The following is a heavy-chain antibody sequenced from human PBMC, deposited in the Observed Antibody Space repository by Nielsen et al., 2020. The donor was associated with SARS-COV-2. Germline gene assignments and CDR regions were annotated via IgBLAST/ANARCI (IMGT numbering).Heavy chain of an antibody. CDR3: ARDRLFNYPLDY. CDR1: GGSISDDY. D-gene: IGHD3-22*01. J-gene: IGHJ4*02. Sequence: SETLSLTCTVSGGSISDDYWSWIRQPPGRGLEWIGYIYYNGNTNYNPSLKSRVTISEDTSKNQFSLKLSSVTAADTAVYYCARDRLFNYPLDYWGQGTLVTVSS. CDR2: IYYNGNT. V-gene: IGHV4-59*01.